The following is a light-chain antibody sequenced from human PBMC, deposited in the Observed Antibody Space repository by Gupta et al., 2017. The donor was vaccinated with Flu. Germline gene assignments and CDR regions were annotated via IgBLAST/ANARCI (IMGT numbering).Light chain of an antibody. CDR3: QSADTVDTYYI. CDR1: TLPKHY. CDR2: KDT. V-gene: IGLV3-25*03. J-gene: IGLJ1*01. Sequence: GQTARITCSGDTLPKHYAYWYQQKPGQAPVLVIYKDTERPSGIPERFSGSSSGTTVTLTISGVQAEDEADYYRQSADTVDTYYIFGTGTRVTVL.